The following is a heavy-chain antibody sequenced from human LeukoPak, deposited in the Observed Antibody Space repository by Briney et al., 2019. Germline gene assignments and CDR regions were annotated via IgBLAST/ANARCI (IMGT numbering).Heavy chain of an antibody. CDR2: IYSGGTT. Sequence: GGSLRLYCPASGFSVSTKYMSWVRQAPGKGLEWVSVIYSGGTTYYADSVKGRFTISRDNSKNTLYLQMNSLRAEDTAVYYCARDRVSTVHPIDYWGRGTLVTVSS. CDR3: ARDRVSTVHPIDY. D-gene: IGHD6-6*01. J-gene: IGHJ4*02. V-gene: IGHV3-66*01. CDR1: GFSVSTKY.